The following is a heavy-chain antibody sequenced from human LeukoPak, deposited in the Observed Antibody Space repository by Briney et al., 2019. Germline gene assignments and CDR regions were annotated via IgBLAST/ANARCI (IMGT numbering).Heavy chain of an antibody. V-gene: IGHV4-38-2*02. D-gene: IGHD6-13*01. Sequence: SETLSLTCTVSGYSISSGYYWGWIRQPPGKGLEWIGSIYHSGSTYYNPSLKSRVTISVDTSKNQFSLKLSSVTAADTAVYYCATENSSSWYEAGNWFDPWGQGTLVTVSS. CDR3: ATENSSSWYEAGNWFDP. J-gene: IGHJ5*02. CDR1: GYSISSGYY. CDR2: IYHSGST.